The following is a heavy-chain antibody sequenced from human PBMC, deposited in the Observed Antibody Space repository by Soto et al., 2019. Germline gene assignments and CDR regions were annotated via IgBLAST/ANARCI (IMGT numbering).Heavy chain of an antibody. V-gene: IGHV1-18*01. CDR2: ISAYNGNT. J-gene: IGHJ5*02. D-gene: IGHD6-19*01. Sequence: ASLKVSCKASGYIFTSYGISWVRQAPGQGLEWMGWISAYNGNTKYAQKLQGRVTTTTDTSTSTAYMELRSLRSDDTAVYYCARAVAGPGDWFDPWGQGTLVTVSS. CDR1: GYIFTSYG. CDR3: ARAVAGPGDWFDP.